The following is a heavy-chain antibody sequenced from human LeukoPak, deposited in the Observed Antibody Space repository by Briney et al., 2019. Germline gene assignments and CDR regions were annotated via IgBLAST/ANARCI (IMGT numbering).Heavy chain of an antibody. V-gene: IGHV6-1*01. CDR1: GDSVSSNSAA. J-gene: IGHJ5*02. CDR3: ARGSGWNNWFDP. Sequence: SQTLSLTCAISGDSVSSNSAAWNWIRQSPSRGLEWLGRTYYRSKWYNDYAVKSRITINPDTSKNQFSLQLNSVTPEDTAVYYCARGSGWNNWFDPWGQGTLVTVSP. CDR2: TYYRSKWYN. D-gene: IGHD6-19*01.